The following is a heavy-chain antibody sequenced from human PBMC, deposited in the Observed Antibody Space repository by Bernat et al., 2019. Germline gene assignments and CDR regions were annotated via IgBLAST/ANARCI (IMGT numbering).Heavy chain of an antibody. CDR2: IWYDGSNK. D-gene: IGHD2-15*01. Sequence: QVQLVGSGGGVVQPGRSLRLSCAASGFTFSSYGMHWVRQAPGKGLEWVAVIWYDGSNKYYADSVKGRFTISRDNSKNTLYLQMNSLRAEDTAVYYCAREDVVVVADYYYYMDVWGKGTTVTVSS. CDR1: GFTFSSYG. CDR3: AREDVVVVADYYYYMDV. J-gene: IGHJ6*03. V-gene: IGHV3-33*01.